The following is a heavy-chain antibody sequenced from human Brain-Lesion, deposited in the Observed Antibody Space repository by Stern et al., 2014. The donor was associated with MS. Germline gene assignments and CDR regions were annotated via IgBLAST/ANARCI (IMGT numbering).Heavy chain of an antibody. CDR1: GFTFSGYG. D-gene: IGHD5-18*01. V-gene: IGHV3-33*01. J-gene: IGHJ3*02. CDR3: VRAGAVDAALVMGAFDI. CDR2: IWYEGTNK. Sequence: VQLLESGGGVVLPGSSLRLSCALSGFTFSGYGMHWVRQAPGKGPEWAAVIWYEGTNKYYADSVKGRFTISRVNSKNTLYLQINTLRAEDTAVYYCVRAGAVDAALVMGAFDIWGQGTMVTVSS.